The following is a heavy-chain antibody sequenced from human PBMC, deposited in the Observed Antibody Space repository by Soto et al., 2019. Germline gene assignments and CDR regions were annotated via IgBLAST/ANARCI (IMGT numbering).Heavy chain of an antibody. CDR1: GYNCTSYG. V-gene: IGHV1-18*01. Sequence: ASVKVSCKASGYNCTSYGISWVRQAPGQGLEWMGWISAYNGNTNYAQKLQGRVTMTTDTSTSTAYMELRSLRSDDTAVYYCARVLPYRPYSWSYNWFDPWGQGTLVTVSS. J-gene: IGHJ5*02. D-gene: IGHD1-26*01. CDR2: ISAYNGNT. CDR3: ARVLPYRPYSWSYNWFDP.